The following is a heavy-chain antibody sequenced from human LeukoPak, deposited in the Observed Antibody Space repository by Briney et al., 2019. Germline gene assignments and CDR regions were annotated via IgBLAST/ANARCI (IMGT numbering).Heavy chain of an antibody. Sequence: GASVTVSFTASGYTFTVYYMHWVRQAPGQGLEWMGWINLNSGGTNYSQKFQGKVTMTRDTSISTAYMDLSRLRSDDTAVYYCARRSGSGLIDYWGQGTLVTVSS. V-gene: IGHV1-2*02. D-gene: IGHD3-3*01. J-gene: IGHJ4*02. CDR3: ARRSGSGLIDY. CDR1: GYTFTVYY. CDR2: INLNSGGT.